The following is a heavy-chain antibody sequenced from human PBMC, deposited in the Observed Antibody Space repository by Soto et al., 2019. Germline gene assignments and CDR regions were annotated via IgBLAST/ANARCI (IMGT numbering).Heavy chain of an antibody. J-gene: IGHJ4*02. Sequence: EVQLLESGGGLVQPGGSLRLSCGASGFTFSNYAMSWVRQAPGKGLEWVSTTSGSGASTYYADSVKGRFTISRDNSKNTLYLQMKSLRIEDTAVYFCAKVAVRGVVVSNFDSWGQGTLVTVSS. CDR3: AKVAVRGVVVSNFDS. CDR2: TSGSGAST. V-gene: IGHV3-23*01. D-gene: IGHD3-10*01. CDR1: GFTFSNYA.